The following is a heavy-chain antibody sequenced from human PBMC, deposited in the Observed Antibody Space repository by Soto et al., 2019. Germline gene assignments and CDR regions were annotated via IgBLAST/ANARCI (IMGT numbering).Heavy chain of an antibody. V-gene: IGHV4-59*01. CDR1: GRSISSYY. CDR3: ARVHLEKIWFDP. CDR2: IYYSGST. J-gene: IGHJ5*02. Sequence: PSETLSLTCTVSGRSISSYYWSWIRQPPGKGLEWIGYIYYSGSTNYNPSLKSRVTISVDTSKNQFSLKLSSVTAADTAVYYCARVHLEKIWFDPWGQGTLVTVSS.